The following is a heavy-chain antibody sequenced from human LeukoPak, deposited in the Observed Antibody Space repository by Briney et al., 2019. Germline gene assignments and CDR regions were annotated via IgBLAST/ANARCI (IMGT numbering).Heavy chain of an antibody. D-gene: IGHD3-3*01. CDR2: MNPNSGNT. Sequence: ASVKVSCKASGYTFNNYAMNWVRQATGQGLEWMGWMNPNSGNTGYAQKFQGRVTMTRNTSISTAYMELSSLRSEDTAVYYCARGLRFLEWYVWGQGTTVTVSS. J-gene: IGHJ6*02. CDR3: ARGLRFLEWYV. V-gene: IGHV1-8*02. CDR1: GYTFNNYA.